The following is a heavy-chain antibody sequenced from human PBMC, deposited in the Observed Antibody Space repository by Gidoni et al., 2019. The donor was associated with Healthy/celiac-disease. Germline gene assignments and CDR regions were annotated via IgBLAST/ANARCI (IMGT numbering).Heavy chain of an antibody. CDR2: IGYDGSNK. CDR1: GFTFSRYG. V-gene: IGHV3-33*01. CDR3: ARDGYCSGGSCTPDYYYYYMDV. Sequence: QVQLVESGGGVVQPGRSLRLSCAASGFTFSRYGMHWVRQAPGKGLEWVAVIGYDGSNKYYADSVKGRFTISRDNSKNTLYLQMNSLRAEDTAVYYCARDGYCSGGSCTPDYYYYYMDVWGKGTTVTVSS. D-gene: IGHD2-15*01. J-gene: IGHJ6*03.